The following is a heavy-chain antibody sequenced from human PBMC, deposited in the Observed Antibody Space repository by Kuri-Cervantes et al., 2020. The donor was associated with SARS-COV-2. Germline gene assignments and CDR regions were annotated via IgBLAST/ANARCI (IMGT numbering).Heavy chain of an antibody. Sequence: GSLRLSCAVYGGSFSGYYWSWIRQPPGKGLGWIGRIYTSGSTNYNPSLKSRVTISVDTSKNQFSLKLSSVTAADTAVYYCARSSGWAAAFDIWGQGTMVTVSS. V-gene: IGHV4-59*10. CDR1: GGSFSGYY. CDR3: ARSSGWAAAFDI. CDR2: IYTSGST. J-gene: IGHJ3*02. D-gene: IGHD6-19*01.